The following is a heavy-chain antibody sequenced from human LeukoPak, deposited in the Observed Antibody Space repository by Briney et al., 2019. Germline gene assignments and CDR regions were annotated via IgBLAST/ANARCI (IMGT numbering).Heavy chain of an antibody. J-gene: IGHJ4*02. V-gene: IGHV6-1*01. CDR1: GDSLFTSSVA. D-gene: IGHD2-2*01. CDR2: TYYRSMWSF. Sequence: SQTLSLTCAISGDSLFTSSVAWNWIRQSPSRGLEWLGRTYYRSMWSFDYAISVKSRIPISTDTSKNHFSLQLNSVTPEDTAVYYCARGKYTSFDNWGQGTLVTVSS. CDR3: ARGKYTSFDN.